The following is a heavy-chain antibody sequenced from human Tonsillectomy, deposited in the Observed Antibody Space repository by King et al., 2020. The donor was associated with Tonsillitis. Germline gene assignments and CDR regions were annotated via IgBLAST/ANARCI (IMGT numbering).Heavy chain of an antibody. D-gene: IGHD3-9*01. Sequence: VQLVESGGGLVQPGGSLRLSCAASGFTFSSYSINWVRQAPGKGLEWLSYISSSSSTIYYADSVKGRFTISRDNAKNSLYLQMNSLRAEDTAVYYCARYDTRYYYGMDVWGQGTTVTVSS. CDR2: ISSSSSTI. CDR1: GFTFSSYS. CDR3: ARYDTRYYYGMDV. J-gene: IGHJ6*02. V-gene: IGHV3-48*01.